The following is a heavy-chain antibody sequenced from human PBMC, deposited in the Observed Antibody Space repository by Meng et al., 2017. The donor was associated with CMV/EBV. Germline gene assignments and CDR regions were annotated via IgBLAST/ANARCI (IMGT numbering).Heavy chain of an antibody. CDR2: IIHILGIA. J-gene: IGHJ4*02. D-gene: IGHD3-3*02. CDR3: ARDAGTFLAYRGYFDY. V-gene: IGHV1-69*10. Sequence: SVKVSCKASGGTFSSYAISWVRQAPGQGLEWMGGIIHILGIANYEQKFQGRVTITADKSTSTAYMELSSLRSEDTAVYYCARDAGTFLAYRGYFDYWGQGTLVTVSS. CDR1: GGTFSSYA.